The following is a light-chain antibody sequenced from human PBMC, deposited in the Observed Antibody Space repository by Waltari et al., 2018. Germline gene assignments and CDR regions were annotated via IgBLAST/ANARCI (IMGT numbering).Light chain of an antibody. CDR2: YAS. Sequence: EVVLTQSPDFQSVTLKEKVTITCRASQSIGSSVHWYQQKPDQSPKLLITYASQSFSGAPSRFSGSGSGTDFTLILNGLEAEDAATYYCHQSRTFPITFGQGTRLEIK. J-gene: IGKJ5*01. CDR1: QSIGSS. V-gene: IGKV6-21*01. CDR3: HQSRTFPIT.